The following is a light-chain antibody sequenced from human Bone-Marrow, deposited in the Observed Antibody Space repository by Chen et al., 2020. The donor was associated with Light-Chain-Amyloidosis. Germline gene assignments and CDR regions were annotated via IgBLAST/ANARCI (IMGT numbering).Light chain of an antibody. Sequence: SYELTQPPSVSVPPGQTARITCSGDDLPTKYAYWYQQKPGQAPALVIHRDTERPSGIAERFSRSSSGTKTSWTISCSQAEEEADYHCQSADSRSTYGVIFGGGTKLTVL. J-gene: IGLJ2*01. CDR3: QSADSRSTYGVI. CDR2: RDT. V-gene: IGLV3-25*02. CDR1: DLPTKY.